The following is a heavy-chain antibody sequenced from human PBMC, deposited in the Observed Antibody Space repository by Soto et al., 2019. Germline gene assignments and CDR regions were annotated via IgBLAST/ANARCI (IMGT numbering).Heavy chain of an antibody. J-gene: IGHJ4*02. V-gene: IGHV1-18*01. CDR2: ISAYNGNT. CDR1: GYTFTSYG. D-gene: IGHD3-10*01. CDR3: ERVVRITMVRGELSEY. Sequence: QVQLVQSGAEVKKPGASVKVSCKASGYTFTSYGISWVRQAPGQGLEWMGWISAYNGNTNYAQKLQGRVTMTTDTSKSTDYMVLRSLRSDDTAENYWERVVRITMVRGELSEYWGQGTLVTVSS.